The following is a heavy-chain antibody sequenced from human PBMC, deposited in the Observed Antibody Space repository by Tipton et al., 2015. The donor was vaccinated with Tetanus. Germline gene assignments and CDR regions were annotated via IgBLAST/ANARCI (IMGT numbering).Heavy chain of an antibody. Sequence: QSGPEVKKPGASVKVSCKASGYTFTHYGISWVRQAPEQGLEWVGGISPFTGDTEYAQNLQDRLFLTTDTSTVTAYVEVRSLTSDDTAVYYCARELAVPVQAYGADVWGQGTSVTGSS. CDR1: GYTFTHYG. D-gene: IGHD6-19*01. CDR3: ARELAVPVQAYGADV. CDR2: ISPFTGDT. J-gene: IGHJ6*02. V-gene: IGHV1-18*01.